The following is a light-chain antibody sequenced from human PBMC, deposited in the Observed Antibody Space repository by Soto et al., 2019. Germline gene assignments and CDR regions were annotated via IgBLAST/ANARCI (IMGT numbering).Light chain of an antibody. CDR1: QAIRSW. Sequence: DIQMTQSPSTLSASVGDSITITCRASQAIRSWLAWYQQKPGKAPKVLIYDASSLESGVPSRFSGSGFVTEFTLTITRLQPDDFATYYCQQYQSYSKTFGQGTKVEIK. CDR3: QQYQSYSKT. CDR2: DAS. V-gene: IGKV1-5*01. J-gene: IGKJ1*01.